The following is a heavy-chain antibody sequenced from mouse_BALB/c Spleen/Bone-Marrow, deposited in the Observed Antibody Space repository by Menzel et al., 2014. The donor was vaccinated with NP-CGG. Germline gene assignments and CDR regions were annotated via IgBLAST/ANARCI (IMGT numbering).Heavy chain of an antibody. CDR1: GFNIKDTY. CDR3: ARIYYYGRGYFDY. CDR2: IDPANGNT. Sequence: EVMLVESGAELVKPGASVKLSCTASGFNIKDTYMHWVKQRPEQGLEWIGRIDPANGNTKYDPKFQGKATITADTSSNTAYLQLSSLTSEDTAVYYCARIYYYGRGYFDYWGQGTTPTVSS. V-gene: IGHV14-3*02. J-gene: IGHJ2*01. D-gene: IGHD1-1*01.